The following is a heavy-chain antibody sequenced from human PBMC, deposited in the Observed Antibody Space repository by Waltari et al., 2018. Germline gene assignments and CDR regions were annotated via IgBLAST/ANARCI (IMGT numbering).Heavy chain of an antibody. D-gene: IGHD3-3*01. Sequence: QVQLQESGPGLVKPSETLSLTCAVSGYSISSGYYWGWIRQPPGKGLEWIGSIYHSGSTYYTPSLNSRVTISVDTSKNQFSLKLSSVTAADTAVYYCARWDYDFWSGSAYYFDYWGQGTLVTVSS. J-gene: IGHJ4*02. CDR1: GYSISSGYY. CDR2: IYHSGST. CDR3: ARWDYDFWSGSAYYFDY. V-gene: IGHV4-38-2*01.